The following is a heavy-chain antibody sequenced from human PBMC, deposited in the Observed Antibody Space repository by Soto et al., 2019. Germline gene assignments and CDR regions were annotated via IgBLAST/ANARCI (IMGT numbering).Heavy chain of an antibody. CDR1: GYTFTSYG. J-gene: IGHJ4*02. CDR3: ARALRGGLPMKNLDD. Sequence: ASVKVSCKASGYTFTSYGISWVRQAPGQGLEWMGWISAYNGNTNYAQKFQGRVTMTTDTSTSTAYMELRSLRSDDTAVYYCARALRGGLPMKNLDDWGQGTLVTVSS. D-gene: IGHD3-16*01. V-gene: IGHV1-18*01. CDR2: ISAYNGNT.